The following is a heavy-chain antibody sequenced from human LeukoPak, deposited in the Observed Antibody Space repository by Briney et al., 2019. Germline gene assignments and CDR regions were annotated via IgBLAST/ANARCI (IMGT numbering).Heavy chain of an antibody. CDR2: INADNGDT. D-gene: IGHD3-22*01. V-gene: IGHV1-3*01. Sequence: ASVKVSCKASGYTFTSYAMHWVRQAPGQRLEWMGWINADNGDTKYSQEFQGRVTITRDTSASTAYMELTSLRSEDTAVYYCARPTLPYYYDSSGFPGDCWGQGTLVTVSS. CDR1: GYTFTSYA. CDR3: ARPTLPYYYDSSGFPGDC. J-gene: IGHJ4*02.